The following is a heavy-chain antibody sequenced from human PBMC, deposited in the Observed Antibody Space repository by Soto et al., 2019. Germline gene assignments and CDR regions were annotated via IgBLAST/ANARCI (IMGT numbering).Heavy chain of an antibody. J-gene: IGHJ6*02. D-gene: IGHD3-22*01. CDR2: ISPYDGYT. Sequence: QVQLVQSGAEVKKPGASVKVSCKASGYTFTRYGINWVRQAPGQGLECLGWISPYDGYTNYAQILQGRVYMTTDTSTMIAYMELRILRSDDTAMYYCARGGYYDSSGSRNYHYFGMNVWGQGTTVIFSS. CDR1: GYTFTRYG. CDR3: ARGGYYDSSGSRNYHYFGMNV. V-gene: IGHV1-18*01.